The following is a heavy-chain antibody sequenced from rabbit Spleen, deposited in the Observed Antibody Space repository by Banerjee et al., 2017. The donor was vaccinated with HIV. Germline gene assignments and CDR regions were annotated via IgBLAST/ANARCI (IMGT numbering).Heavy chain of an antibody. CDR1: GVSFSNNHY. D-gene: IGHD1-1*01. CDR3: ARDLLGVIGWNFYL. V-gene: IGHV1S40*01. Sequence: QSLEESGGDLVKPGASLTLTCTASGVSFSNNHYMCWVRQAPGKGLEWIACIEGGSSAFSYFASWAKGRFTISKTSSTTVTLQMTSLTAADRATYFCARDLLGVIGWNFYLWGPGTLVTVS. J-gene: IGHJ4*01. CDR2: IEGGSSAFS.